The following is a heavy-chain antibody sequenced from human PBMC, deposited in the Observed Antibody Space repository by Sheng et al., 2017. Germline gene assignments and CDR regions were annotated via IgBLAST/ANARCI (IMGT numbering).Heavy chain of an antibody. CDR2: LLQWEHP. CDR1: DDSINSTIYY. CDR3: AREGTYGSRPRENSLYYYVLDV. Sequence: QLQLQESGPGLVKPSETLSLTCTVSDDSINSTIYYWAWIRQPPREGTGVDWEYLLQWEHPTIVRPSRVEXSCLLNTSKKQFSLRLSSVTAADTAVYYCAREGTYGSRPRENSLYYYVLDVWGQRGH. J-gene: IGHJ6*03. D-gene: IGHD3-10*01. V-gene: IGHV4-39*07.